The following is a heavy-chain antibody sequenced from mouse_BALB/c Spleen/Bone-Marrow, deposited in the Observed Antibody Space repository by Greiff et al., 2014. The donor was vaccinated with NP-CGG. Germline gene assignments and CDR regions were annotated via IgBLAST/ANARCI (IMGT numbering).Heavy chain of an antibody. D-gene: IGHD1-1*01. CDR3: ARSAYYGSSYGAMDY. J-gene: IGHJ4*01. CDR1: GYAFSSSW. CDR2: IYPGDGDT. Sequence: VQGVESGPELVKPGASVKISCTGSGYAFSSSWMNWVKQRPGQGLEWIGRIYPGDGDTNSNGRFKGKATLTADRSSNTAYMQLSSLTSVDSAVYFCARSAYYGSSYGAMDYWGRGTSVTVSS. V-gene: IGHV1-82*01.